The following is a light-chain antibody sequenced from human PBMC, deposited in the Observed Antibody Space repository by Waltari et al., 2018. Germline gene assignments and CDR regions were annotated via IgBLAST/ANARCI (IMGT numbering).Light chain of an antibody. V-gene: IGLV2-14*03. J-gene: IGLJ3*02. CDR3: SSYSSSSALRV. Sequence: QSALTQPASVSGSPGQSITISCTGTSSDVGAFNYVSWYQQHPGKAPKLIIYDVTNRPSGVSSRFSASKFGNMASLTFSGLQADDEADYYCSSYSSSSALRVFGGGTKLTVL. CDR2: DVT. CDR1: SSDVGAFNY.